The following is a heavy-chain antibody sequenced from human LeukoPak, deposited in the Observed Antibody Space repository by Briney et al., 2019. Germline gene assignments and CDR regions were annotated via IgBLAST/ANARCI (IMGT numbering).Heavy chain of an antibody. CDR2: ISSSGSTI. V-gene: IGHV3-11*01. D-gene: IGHD4-23*01. CDR3: ARDEDGGNSYSDY. Sequence: GGSLRLSCAASGFTFSDYYMSWIRQAPGKGLEWVSYISSSGSTIYYADSVKDRFTISRDNAKNSLYLQMNSLRAEDTAVYYCARDEDGGNSYSDYWGQGTLVTVSS. CDR1: GFTFSDYY. J-gene: IGHJ4*02.